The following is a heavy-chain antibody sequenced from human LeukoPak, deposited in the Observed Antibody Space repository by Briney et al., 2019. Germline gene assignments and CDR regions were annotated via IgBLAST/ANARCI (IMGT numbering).Heavy chain of an antibody. D-gene: IGHD5-24*01. CDR1: GFTFNKYW. CDR3: ARDFLEIDAFHI. CDR2: VNQDGTEK. Sequence: GGSLRLSCAASGFTFNKYWMTWVRQAPGKGLEWVANVNQDGTEKYYVDSVKGRFNISRDNAKNSLYLQMNSLRAEDTAVYYCARDFLEIDAFHIWGQGTMVTVSS. J-gene: IGHJ3*02. V-gene: IGHV3-7*01.